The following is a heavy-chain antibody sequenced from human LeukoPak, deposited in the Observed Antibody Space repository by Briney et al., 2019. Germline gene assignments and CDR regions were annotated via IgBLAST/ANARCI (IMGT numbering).Heavy chain of an antibody. J-gene: IGHJ3*02. CDR2: IIPRFGIA. CDR3: ARDAIDAFDI. V-gene: IGHV1-69*04. Sequence: AVKVSCKSSGGTFISYAISGVRQAPGQGLEWMGRIIPRFGIANYAQKFQGRVTITADKSTSTAYMELSSLRSEDTAVYYCARDAIDAFDIWGQGTMVTVSS. CDR1: GGTFISYA.